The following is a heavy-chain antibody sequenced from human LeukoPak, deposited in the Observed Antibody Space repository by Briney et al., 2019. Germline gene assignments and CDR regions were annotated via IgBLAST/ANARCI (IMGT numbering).Heavy chain of an antibody. V-gene: IGHV3-30*02. CDR1: GFTFSSYG. CDR3: ARDLTPYSSGREGFDI. CDR2: IRYDGSNK. J-gene: IGHJ3*02. Sequence: PGGSLRLSCAASGFTFSSYGMHWVRQAPGKGLEWVAFIRYDGSNKYYADSVKGRFTISRDNAKNSLYLQMNSLRAEDTAVYYCARDLTPYSSGREGFDIWGQGTMVTVSS. D-gene: IGHD6-19*01.